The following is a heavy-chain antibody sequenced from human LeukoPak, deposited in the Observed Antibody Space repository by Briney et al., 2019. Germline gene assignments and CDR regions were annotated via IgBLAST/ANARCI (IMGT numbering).Heavy chain of an antibody. J-gene: IGHJ3*02. CDR3: AKVGCTNGVCPKGGAFDI. V-gene: IGHV3-48*04. D-gene: IGHD2-8*01. CDR2: ISRDATII. CDR1: GFTFSSYG. Sequence: GGSLRLSCAASGFTFSSYGMHWVRQAPGKGLEWVSYISRDATIIYYSDSVKGRFTISRDNAKNSVYLQMNSLRAEDTAVYYCAKVGCTNGVCPKGGAFDIWGQGTMVTVSS.